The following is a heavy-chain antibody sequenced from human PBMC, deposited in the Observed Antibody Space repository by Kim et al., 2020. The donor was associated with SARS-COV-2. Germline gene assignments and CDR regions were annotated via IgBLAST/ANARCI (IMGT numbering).Heavy chain of an antibody. D-gene: IGHD2-15*01. CDR3: ARISVAPHYFDY. V-gene: IGHV3-11*03. Sequence: GGSLRLSCAAFGFTFSDYYMSWIRQAPGKGLEWISYISSRSAYTRYADSVKGRFTISRDNAKKSVYLQMNNLRAEDTAIYYCARISVAPHYFDYWGQGALVTVSS. CDR2: ISSRSAYT. J-gene: IGHJ4*02. CDR1: GFTFSDYY.